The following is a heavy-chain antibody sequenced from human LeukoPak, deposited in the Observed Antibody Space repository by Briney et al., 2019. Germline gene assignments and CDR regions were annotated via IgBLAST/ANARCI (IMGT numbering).Heavy chain of an antibody. Sequence: GGSLRLSCAASGFTFSSYAMHWVRQAPGKGLEWVAVISYDGSNKYYADSVKGRFTISRDNSKNTLYLQMNSLRAEDTAVYYCARGGADDYADYWGQGTLVTVSS. CDR1: GFTFSSYA. V-gene: IGHV3-30-3*01. CDR3: ARGGADDYADY. J-gene: IGHJ4*02. CDR2: ISYDGSNK. D-gene: IGHD4-17*01.